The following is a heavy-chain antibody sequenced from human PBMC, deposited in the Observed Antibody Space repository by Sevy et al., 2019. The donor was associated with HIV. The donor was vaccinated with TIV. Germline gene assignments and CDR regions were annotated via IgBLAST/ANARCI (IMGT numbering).Heavy chain of an antibody. J-gene: IGHJ3*02. Sequence: GGSLRLSCAASGFTFSDYDMSWIRQAPGKGLEWVSYISSSGRTIYYADSVKGRFTISRDTAKNSLYLQMNSLRAEDTAVYYCARKSLDIWGQGTMVTVSS. CDR3: ARKSLDI. CDR1: GFTFSDYD. CDR2: ISSSGRTI. V-gene: IGHV3-11*01.